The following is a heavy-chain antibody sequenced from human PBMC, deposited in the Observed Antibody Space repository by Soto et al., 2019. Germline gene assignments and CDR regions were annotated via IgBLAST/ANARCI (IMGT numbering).Heavy chain of an antibody. J-gene: IGHJ4*02. CDR1: SGSISSSNW. V-gene: IGHV4-4*02. D-gene: IGHD3-10*01. Sequence: SETLSLTCAVSSGSISSSNWWSWVRQPPGKGLEWIGEIYHSGSTNYNPSLKSRVTISVDKSKNQFSLKLSSVTAADTAVYYCASYGSGSPEGGYFDYWGQGTLVTVSS. CDR3: ASYGSGSPEGGYFDY. CDR2: IYHSGST.